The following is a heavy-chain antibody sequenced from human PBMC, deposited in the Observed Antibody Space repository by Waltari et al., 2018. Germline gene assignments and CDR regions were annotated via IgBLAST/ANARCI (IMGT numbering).Heavy chain of an antibody. V-gene: IGHV3-23*01. Sequence: DVQLLESGGDLEQPGGSLRISSVGSGFTFSNYALIWVRQAPGKGLEWVSTMSGTGDYTYYADSVKGRFTISRDNSKNTVFLHMNNLRVEDTAIYFCAKDQAEWLVLDGYFDSWGQGTPVTVSS. D-gene: IGHD6-19*01. CDR3: AKDQAEWLVLDGYFDS. CDR2: MSGTGDYT. J-gene: IGHJ4*02. CDR1: GFTFSNYA.